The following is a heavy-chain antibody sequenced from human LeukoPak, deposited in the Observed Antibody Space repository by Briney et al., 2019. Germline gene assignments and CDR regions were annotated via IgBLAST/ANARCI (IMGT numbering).Heavy chain of an antibody. J-gene: IGHJ4*02. Sequence: GASVKVSCKAFGYTFTSNYMHWVRQAPGQGREWMGVISPSGGSTTYAQKFQGRVTLTRDMSTSTDYLALSSLKSEDTPVYYCARAARYYGSGSPAYWGQGTLVTVSS. CDR3: ARAARYYGSGSPAY. V-gene: IGHV1-46*01. D-gene: IGHD3-10*01. CDR1: GYTFTSNY. CDR2: ISPSGGST.